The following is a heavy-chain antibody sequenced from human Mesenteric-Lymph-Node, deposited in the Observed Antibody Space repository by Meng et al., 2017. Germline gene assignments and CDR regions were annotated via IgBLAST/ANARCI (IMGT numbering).Heavy chain of an antibody. CDR2: IYTSGST. V-gene: IGHV4-61*02. CDR1: GGSISSGSYY. Sequence: TLSLTCTVSGGSISSGSYYWSWIRQPAGKGLEWIGRIYTSGSTNYNPSLKSRVTISVDTSKNQFSLKLSSVTAADTAVYYCARDRLWFGELFYYYGMDVWGEGTTVTGSS. D-gene: IGHD3-10*01. CDR3: ARDRLWFGELFYYYGMDV. J-gene: IGHJ6*04.